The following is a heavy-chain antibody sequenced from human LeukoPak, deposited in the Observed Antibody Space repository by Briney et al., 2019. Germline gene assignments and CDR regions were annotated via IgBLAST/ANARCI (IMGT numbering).Heavy chain of an antibody. CDR3: AREWVTVFGGFDY. D-gene: IGHD3-3*01. J-gene: IGHJ4*02. V-gene: IGHV3-33*01. CDR2: IWYDGSNE. Sequence: GGSLRLSCAASGFTFSSYGMHWVRQAPGKGLEWVAVIWYDGSNEYYADSVKGRFTISRDNSKNTLYLQMDSLRVEDTAVYYCAREWVTVFGGFDYWGQAILVAVSS. CDR1: GFTFSSYG.